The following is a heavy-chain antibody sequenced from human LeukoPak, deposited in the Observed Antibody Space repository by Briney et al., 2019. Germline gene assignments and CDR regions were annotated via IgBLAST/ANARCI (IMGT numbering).Heavy chain of an antibody. CDR1: GGSISSGGYY. Sequence: SETLSLTCTVSGGSISSGGYYWSWIRQPPGKGLEWIGYIYHSGSTYYNPSLKSRVTISVDRSKNQFSLKLSSVTAADTAVYYCARVPGGSRPAGERYIFDYWGQGTLVTVSS. J-gene: IGHJ4*02. V-gene: IGHV4-30-2*01. CDR2: IYHSGST. D-gene: IGHD1-1*01. CDR3: ARVPGGSRPAGERYIFDY.